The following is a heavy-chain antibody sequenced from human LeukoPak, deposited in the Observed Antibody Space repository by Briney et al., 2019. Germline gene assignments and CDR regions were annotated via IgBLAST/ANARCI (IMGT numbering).Heavy chain of an antibody. CDR3: ARSIRGIAAVDDAFDI. Sequence: SESLSLTCTVSGGSISSYYWSWIRQPPGKGLEWIGYIYYSGSTNYNPSLKSRVTISVDTSKNQFSLKLSSVTAADTAVYYCARSIRGIAAVDDAFDIWGQGTMVTVSS. J-gene: IGHJ3*02. V-gene: IGHV4-59*08. CDR2: IYYSGST. D-gene: IGHD6-13*01. CDR1: GGSISSYY.